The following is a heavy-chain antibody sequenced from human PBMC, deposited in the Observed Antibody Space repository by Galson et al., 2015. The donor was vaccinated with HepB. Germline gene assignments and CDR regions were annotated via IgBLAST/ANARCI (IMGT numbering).Heavy chain of an antibody. CDR3: AKPRGPILTGYYFFDY. CDR1: GFTFDDYA. CDR2: ISWNSGSI. J-gene: IGHJ4*02. D-gene: IGHD3-9*01. V-gene: IGHV3-9*01. Sequence: SLRLSCAASGFTFDDYAMHWVRQAPGKGLEWVSGISWNSGSIGYADSVKGRFTISRDNAKNSLYLQMNSLRAEDTALYYCAKPRGPILTGYYFFDYWGQGTLVTVSS.